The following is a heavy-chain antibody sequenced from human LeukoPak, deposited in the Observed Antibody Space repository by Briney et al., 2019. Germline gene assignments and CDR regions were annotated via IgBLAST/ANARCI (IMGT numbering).Heavy chain of an antibody. Sequence: SGPTLVKPXQTLTLTCTFSGFSLTTTGVGVGRIRQPPGKALEWLALIYWDGDERYSPSLKSRLSIAKDTSKNQVVLTMTNMDPVDTGTYYCARDYYDSSGNYYSYMDVWGKGTTVTVS. CDR3: ARDYYDSSGNYYSYMDV. J-gene: IGHJ6*03. CDR1: GFSLTTTGVG. CDR2: IYWDGDE. V-gene: IGHV2-5*02. D-gene: IGHD3-22*01.